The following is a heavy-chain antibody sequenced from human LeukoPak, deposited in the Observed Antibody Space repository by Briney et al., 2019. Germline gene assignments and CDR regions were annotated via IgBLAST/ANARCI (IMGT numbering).Heavy chain of an antibody. CDR1: GYTFTSYA. D-gene: IGHD3-3*01. J-gene: IGHJ6*02. Sequence: ASVTVSCKASGYTFTSYAMNWVRQAPGQGLEWMGWINTNTGNPTYAQGFTGRFVFSLDTSVSTAYLQISSLKAEDTAVYYCARVPRNRYDFWSGYSDPYYYYGMDVWGQGTTVTVSS. CDR2: INTNTGNP. V-gene: IGHV7-4-1*02. CDR3: ARVPRNRYDFWSGYSDPYYYYGMDV.